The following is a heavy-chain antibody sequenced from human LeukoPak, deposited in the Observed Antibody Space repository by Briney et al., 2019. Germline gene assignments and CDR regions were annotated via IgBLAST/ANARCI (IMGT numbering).Heavy chain of an antibody. V-gene: IGHV4-59*12. D-gene: IGHD6-13*01. CDR2: IYYSGST. CDR3: ARDTTAAPYNWFDP. CDR1: GGSISSYY. J-gene: IGHJ5*02. Sequence: SETLSLTCTVSGGSISSYYWSWIRQPPGKGLEWIGYIYYSGSTNYNPSLKSRVTISVDTSKNQFSLKLSSVTAADTAVYYCARDTTAAPYNWFDPWGQGTLVTVSS.